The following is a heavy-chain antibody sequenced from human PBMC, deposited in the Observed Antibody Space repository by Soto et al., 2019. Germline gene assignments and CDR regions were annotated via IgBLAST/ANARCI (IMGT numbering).Heavy chain of an antibody. V-gene: IGHV3-30*18. Sequence: QVQLVESGGGVVQPGRSLRLSCAASGFTFSSYGMHWVRQAPGKGLEWVAVISYDGSNKYYADSVKGRFTISRDTSKNTLYLQMNSLRAEGTSAYFYAKDPDASSAYADWGQGTLVTVSS. J-gene: IGHJ4*02. CDR1: GFTFSSYG. CDR3: AKDPDASSAYAD. D-gene: IGHD3-22*01. CDR2: ISYDGSNK.